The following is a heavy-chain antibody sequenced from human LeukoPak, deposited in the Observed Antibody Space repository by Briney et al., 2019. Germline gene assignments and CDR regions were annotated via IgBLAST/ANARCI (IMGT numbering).Heavy chain of an antibody. CDR1: GFTFSSYS. CDR2: ISSSSSYI. Sequence: GGSLRLSCAASGFTFSSYSMNWVRQAPGKGLEWVSSISSSSSYIYYADSVKGRFTISRDNAKNSLYLQMNSLRVDDAAVYYCASGGGWVFFNWGQGTLVTVSS. CDR3: ASGGGWVFFN. V-gene: IGHV3-21*01. D-gene: IGHD6-19*01. J-gene: IGHJ4*02.